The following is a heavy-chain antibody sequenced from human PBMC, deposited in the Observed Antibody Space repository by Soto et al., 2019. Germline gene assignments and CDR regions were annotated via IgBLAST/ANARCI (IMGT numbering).Heavy chain of an antibody. J-gene: IGHJ6*02. V-gene: IGHV4-61*01. CDR1: GGSVSSGSYY. CDR2: IYYSGST. CDR3: ARVSLPYYYYCMDV. Sequence: QVQLQESVPGLVKPSETLSLTCTVSGGSVSSGSYYLSWIRQPPGKGVDWIGYIYYSGSTNYNPSLKSRVTISVDTSKNQFSLKLSSVTAADTAVYYCARVSLPYYYYCMDVWGQGTTVIVSS. D-gene: IGHD2-15*01.